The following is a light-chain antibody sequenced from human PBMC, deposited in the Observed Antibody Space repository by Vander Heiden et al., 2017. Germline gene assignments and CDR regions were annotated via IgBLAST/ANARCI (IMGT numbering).Light chain of an antibody. CDR3: CSSLLYNNFL. Sequence: SGSPGQSVTISCTGISSDGGRGEFVSWYQQHPGEAPKLIIYEVSKRPSGVPLRFSGSKSANTASLTVSGLQPEDEAHYYCCSSLLYNNFLFGPGTKVTVL. CDR1: SSDGGRGEF. J-gene: IGLJ1*01. V-gene: IGLV2-8*01. CDR2: EVS.